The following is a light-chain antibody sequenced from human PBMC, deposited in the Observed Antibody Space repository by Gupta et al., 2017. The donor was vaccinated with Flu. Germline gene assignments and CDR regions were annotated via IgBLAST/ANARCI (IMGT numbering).Light chain of an antibody. Sequence: EIVLTQSPGTLSLSPGESATLSCRASKSVSSSYLAWYQQKPVQAPMLLIYGSSSRSTGIPDRFSGSWSWTDFTLTISRLEPEDVEVYYCQQYGSSPDTVGQGTKVEIK. CDR1: KSVSSSY. CDR3: QQYGSSPDT. V-gene: IGKV3-20*01. CDR2: GSS. J-gene: IGKJ1*01.